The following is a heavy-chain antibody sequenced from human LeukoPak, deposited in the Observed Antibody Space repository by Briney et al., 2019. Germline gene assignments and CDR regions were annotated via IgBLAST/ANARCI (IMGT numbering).Heavy chain of an antibody. D-gene: IGHD2-2*01. Sequence: GGSLRLSCAASGFTFTNYAMNWVCQAPGKGLEWVSTISGAGGSTHYADSVKGRFTISRDNSKNTLYLQMNSLRAEDTAVYYCAKDSCSSTSCYPEYFQHWGQGTLVTVSS. J-gene: IGHJ1*01. V-gene: IGHV3-23*01. CDR3: AKDSCSSTSCYPEYFQH. CDR2: ISGAGGST. CDR1: GFTFTNYA.